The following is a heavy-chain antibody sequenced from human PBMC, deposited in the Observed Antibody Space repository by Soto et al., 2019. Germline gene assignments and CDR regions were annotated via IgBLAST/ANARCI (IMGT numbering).Heavy chain of an antibody. CDR3: ARIGGSSWHHYYYYGMDV. CDR1: GYSFTSYW. V-gene: IGHV5-51*01. Sequence: GESLKISCKGSGYSFTSYWIGWVRQMPGKGLEWMGIIYPGDSDTRYSPSFQGQVTISADKSISTAYLQWSSLKASDTAMYYCARIGGSSWHHYYYYGMDVWGQGTTVTVSS. D-gene: IGHD6-13*01. CDR2: IYPGDSDT. J-gene: IGHJ6*02.